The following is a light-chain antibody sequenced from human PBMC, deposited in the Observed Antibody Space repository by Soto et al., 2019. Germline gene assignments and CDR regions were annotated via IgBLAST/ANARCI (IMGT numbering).Light chain of an antibody. CDR3: ASHTTSDTRV. J-gene: IGLJ1*01. CDR1: SGDVGAYDY. Sequence: QSVLTQPASVSGSPGQSIAISCTGTSGDVGAYDYVSWYQHHPDKAPKLMIYEVSNRPSGVSDRFSGSKSVCTATLTISGLQAEDETDYYCASHTTSDTRVFGTGTKVTVL. CDR2: EVS. V-gene: IGLV2-14*01.